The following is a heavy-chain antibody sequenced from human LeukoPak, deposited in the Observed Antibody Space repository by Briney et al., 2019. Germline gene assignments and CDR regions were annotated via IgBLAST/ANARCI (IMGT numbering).Heavy chain of an antibody. CDR1: GGSFSGYY. J-gene: IGHJ4*02. CDR2: INHSGST. Sequence: PSETLSLTCAVYGGSFSGYYWSWIRQPPGKGLEWIGEINHSGSTNYNPSLKSRVTISVDTSKNQFSLKLSSVTAADTAVYYCARVWLAFDYWGRGTLVTVSS. D-gene: IGHD6-19*01. CDR3: ARVWLAFDY. V-gene: IGHV4-34*01.